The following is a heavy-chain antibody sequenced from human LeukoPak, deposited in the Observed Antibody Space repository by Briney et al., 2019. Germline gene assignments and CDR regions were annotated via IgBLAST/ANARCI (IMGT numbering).Heavy chain of an antibody. V-gene: IGHV3-48*04. CDR1: GFTFSSYS. CDR2: ISSSSSTI. CDR3: AKDPAGINVAGDY. Sequence: HSGGSLRLSCAASGFTFSSYSMNWVRQAPGKGLEWVSYISSSSSTIYYADSVKGRFTISRGNAKNSLYLQMNSLRAEDTAVYYCAKDPAGINVAGDYWGQGTLVTVSS. D-gene: IGHD6-19*01. J-gene: IGHJ4*02.